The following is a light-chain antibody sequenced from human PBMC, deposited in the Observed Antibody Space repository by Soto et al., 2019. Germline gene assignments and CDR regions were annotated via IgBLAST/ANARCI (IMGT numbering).Light chain of an antibody. Sequence: QTVVTQEPSFSVSPGGTVTLTCGLSSGSVSTSYYPSWYQQTPGQAPRTLIYSTNTLSSGVPDRFSGSILGNKAALTITGAQADDESDYYCVLYMGSDVVFGGGTKLTVL. CDR1: SGSVSTSYY. J-gene: IGLJ2*01. V-gene: IGLV8-61*01. CDR3: VLYMGSDVV. CDR2: STN.